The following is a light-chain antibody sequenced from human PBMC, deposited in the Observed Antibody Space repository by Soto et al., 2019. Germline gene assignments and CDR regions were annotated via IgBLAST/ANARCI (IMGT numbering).Light chain of an antibody. Sequence: DFRMTQSPSTLSASVGDRVTITCRASQNIRSRLAWFQQKPGKAPKLLIYDASSLESGVTQRFSGSGSGTEFTLNISSLQTDDFSTYYCQQYNSYWTFGQGTKVDIK. CDR2: DAS. J-gene: IGKJ1*01. CDR3: QQYNSYWT. V-gene: IGKV1-5*01. CDR1: QNIRSR.